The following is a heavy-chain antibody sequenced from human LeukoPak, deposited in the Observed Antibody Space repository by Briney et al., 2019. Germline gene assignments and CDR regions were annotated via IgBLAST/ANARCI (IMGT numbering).Heavy chain of an antibody. J-gene: IGHJ4*02. D-gene: IGHD6-13*01. CDR2: ISYDGSNK. Sequence: GGSLRLPCAASGFTFSSYGMHWVRQAPGKGLEWVAVISYDGSNKYYADSVKGRFTISRDNSKNTLYLQMNSLRAEDTAVYYCAKPSSSWYIYFDYWGQGTLVTVSS. CDR3: AKPSSSWYIYFDY. V-gene: IGHV3-30*18. CDR1: GFTFSSYG.